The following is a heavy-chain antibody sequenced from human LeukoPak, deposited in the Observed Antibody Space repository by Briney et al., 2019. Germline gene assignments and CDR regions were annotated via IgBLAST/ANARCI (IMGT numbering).Heavy chain of an antibody. Sequence: SVKVSCKASGGTFSSYAISWVRQAPGQGLEWMGGIIPIFGTANYAQKFQGRVTITTDESTSTAYMELSSLRSEDTAVYYCATAKNYYDSSGYYYGYFQHWGQGTLVTVSS. D-gene: IGHD3-22*01. CDR3: ATAKNYYDSSGYYYGYFQH. J-gene: IGHJ1*01. CDR2: IIPIFGTA. V-gene: IGHV1-69*05. CDR1: GGTFSSYA.